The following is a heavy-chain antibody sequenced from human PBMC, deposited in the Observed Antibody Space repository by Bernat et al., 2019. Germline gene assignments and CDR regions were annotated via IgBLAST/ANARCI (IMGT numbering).Heavy chain of an antibody. J-gene: IGHJ4*02. CDR3: ARDLGHGSGPLQY. V-gene: IGHV3-33*01. CDR2: VWYGGSKT. Sequence: QVQLVESGGGVVQPGRSLRLSCSASGFSFSSFGMHWVRLPPGKGLEWVAVVWYGGSKTYYADSVKDRFTISRDNSKRTLYLHMNSLRVGDTAVYFCARDLGHGSGPLQYWGPGTLVTVSS. D-gene: IGHD3-10*01. CDR1: GFSFSSFG.